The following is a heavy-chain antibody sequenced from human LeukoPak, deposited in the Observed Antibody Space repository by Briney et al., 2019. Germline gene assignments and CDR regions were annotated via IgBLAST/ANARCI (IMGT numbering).Heavy chain of an antibody. V-gene: IGHV3-48*03. J-gene: IGHJ4*02. CDR3: AVGAKGNDY. Sequence: PGGPLRLSCAASGFTFSSYEMNWVRQAPGKGLEWVSYISSSGSTIYYADSVKGRFTISRDSAKNSLYLQMNSLRAEDTAVYYCAVGAKGNDYWGRGTLVTVSS. CDR1: GFTFSSYE. CDR2: ISSSGSTI. D-gene: IGHD1-26*01.